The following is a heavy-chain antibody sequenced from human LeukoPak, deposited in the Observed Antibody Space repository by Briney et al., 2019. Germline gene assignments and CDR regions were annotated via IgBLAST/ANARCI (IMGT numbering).Heavy chain of an antibody. D-gene: IGHD3-10*01. Sequence: PSETLSLTCTVSGGSISSSSYYWGWLRQPPGRGLEWVGSIYHSGSTYYNPSLNSRVTISVDTSKNHFSLKLSSVTAADTAVYYCASGHYGSGSYYTDYWGQGTLVTVSS. CDR1: GGSISSSSYY. CDR3: ASGHYGSGSYYTDY. V-gene: IGHV4-39*07. CDR2: IYHSGST. J-gene: IGHJ4*02.